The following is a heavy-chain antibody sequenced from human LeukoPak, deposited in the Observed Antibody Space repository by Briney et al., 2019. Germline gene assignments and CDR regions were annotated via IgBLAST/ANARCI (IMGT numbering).Heavy chain of an antibody. J-gene: IGHJ3*02. CDR2: IYTSVST. V-gene: IGHV4-61*02. CDR1: GGPISSGSYY. CDR3: ARGRPFDI. Sequence: PSETLSLTCTVAGGPISSGSYYWSWIRQPAGRGLEWIGRIYTSVSTNYNPSLKSRVTISVDTSKNQFSLKLSAVTAADTAVYYCARGRPFDIWGQGTMVTVSS.